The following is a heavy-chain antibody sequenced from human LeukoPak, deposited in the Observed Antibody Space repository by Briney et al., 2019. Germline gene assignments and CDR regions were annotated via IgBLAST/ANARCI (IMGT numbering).Heavy chain of an antibody. Sequence: GGSLRLSCAASGYSVSTYTMSWVRQAPGKGLEWVSGISANGGTTYYADSVKGRFTISRDNSKNTLYLQMNSLRAEDTAVYYCAKDRSCTNNICHGDFDYWGQGTLVTVSS. D-gene: IGHD2-8*01. V-gene: IGHV3-23*01. J-gene: IGHJ4*02. CDR1: GYSVSTYT. CDR3: AKDRSCTNNICHGDFDY. CDR2: ISANGGTT.